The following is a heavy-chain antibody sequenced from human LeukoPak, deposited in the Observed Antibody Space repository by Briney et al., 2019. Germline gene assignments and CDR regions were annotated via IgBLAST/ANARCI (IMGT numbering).Heavy chain of an antibody. D-gene: IGHD3-22*01. CDR3: ARDRGYYDSSGYYRY. V-gene: IGHV1-2*02. CDR1: GYTFTSYG. CDR2: INPNSGGT. Sequence: GASVKVSCKASGYTFTSYGISWVRQAPGQGLEWMGWINPNSGGTNYAQKFQGRVTMTRDTSISTAYMELSRLRSDDTAVYYCARDRGYYDSSGYYRYWGQGTLVTVSS. J-gene: IGHJ4*02.